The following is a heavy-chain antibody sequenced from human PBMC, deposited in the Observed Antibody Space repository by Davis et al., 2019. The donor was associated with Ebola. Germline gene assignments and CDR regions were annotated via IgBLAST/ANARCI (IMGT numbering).Heavy chain of an antibody. Sequence: ASVKVSCKASGYTFTGYYMHWVRQAPGQGLEWMGWINPNSGGTNYAQKFQGRVTMTRDTSISTAYMELSRLRSYDTAVYYCARPLDPSMGYWGQGTLVTVSS. CDR2: INPNSGGT. V-gene: IGHV1-2*02. D-gene: IGHD5-18*01. J-gene: IGHJ4*02. CDR1: GYTFTGYY. CDR3: ARPLDPSMGY.